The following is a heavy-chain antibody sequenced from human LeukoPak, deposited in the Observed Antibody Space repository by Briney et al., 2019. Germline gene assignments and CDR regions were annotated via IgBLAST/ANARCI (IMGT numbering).Heavy chain of an antibody. CDR1: GGSISSSSYY. J-gene: IGHJ5*02. Sequence: SETLSLTCTVSGGSISSSSYYWGWIRQPPGKGLEWIGSIYYSGSTYYNPSLRSRVTISVDTSKNQFSLKLSSVTAADTAVYYCAIHSSIFGVLGLSWFDPWGQGTLVTVSS. D-gene: IGHD3-3*01. CDR3: AIHSSIFGVLGLSWFDP. CDR2: IYYSGST. V-gene: IGHV4-39*01.